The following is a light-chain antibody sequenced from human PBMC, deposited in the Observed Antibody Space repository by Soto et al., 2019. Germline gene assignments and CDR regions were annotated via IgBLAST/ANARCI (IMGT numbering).Light chain of an antibody. CDR2: EGS. V-gene: IGLV2-23*01. Sequence: QSALTQPASVSGSPGQSITISCTGTSSDVGSYNFVSWYQQHPGKAPKVMIYEGSKRPSGVSNRFSGSKSGNTASLTISGLQAEDEADYYCCSYAGSSTWVFGTGTKLTAL. CDR3: CSYAGSSTWV. J-gene: IGLJ1*01. CDR1: SSDVGSYNF.